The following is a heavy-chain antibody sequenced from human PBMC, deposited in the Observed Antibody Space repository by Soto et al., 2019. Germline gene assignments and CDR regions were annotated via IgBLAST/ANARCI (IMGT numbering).Heavy chain of an antibody. CDR1: GGSVRAPDW. V-gene: IGHV4-4*02. D-gene: IGHD1-1*01. CDR2: VHISGHS. J-gene: IGHJ5*01. CDR3: ARVRQGCSANNCYFDP. Sequence: SETLSLTCTPSGGSVRAPDWWNWVRQSPDKGLEWIAEVHISGHSNYNPSLRSRVSVSIDSSKNQFYLNLNSVTAADTAIYYCARVRQGCSANNCYFDPWGQGTQVTVSS.